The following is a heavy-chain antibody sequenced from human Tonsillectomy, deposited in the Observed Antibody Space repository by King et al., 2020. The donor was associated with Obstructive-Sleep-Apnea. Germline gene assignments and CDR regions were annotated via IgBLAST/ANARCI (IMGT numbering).Heavy chain of an antibody. Sequence: LQLQESGPGLVKPSETLALTCTVSGAAITNTNYYWGWIRQSPGKGLEWIGNIYYSWSRYYHPSLESRIITSFDTSKNQFSLRLGSVTAADTAIYFCVRVLKDLRTDDRQPHTWFDPCGQGTLVTVSS. J-gene: IGHJ5*02. CDR1: GAAITNTNYY. CDR2: IYYSWSR. D-gene: IGHD3-9*01. CDR3: VRVLKDLRTDDRQPHTWFDP. V-gene: IGHV4-39*07.